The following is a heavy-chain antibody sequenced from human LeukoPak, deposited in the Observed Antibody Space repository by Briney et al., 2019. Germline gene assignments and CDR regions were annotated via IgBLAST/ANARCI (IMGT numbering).Heavy chain of an antibody. J-gene: IGHJ6*03. Sequence: GGSLRLSCVASGFTFTNYHMNWVRQAPGKGLEWVSSITSGSGSIYYADSVKGRFTISRDNAKNSLYLQMNSLRAEDTAVYYCAKDGDSSSGFSYYYYIDVWGKGTTVTVSS. CDR1: GFTFTNYH. D-gene: IGHD3-9*01. V-gene: IGHV3-48*01. CDR3: AKDGDSSSGFSYYYYIDV. CDR2: ITSGSGSI.